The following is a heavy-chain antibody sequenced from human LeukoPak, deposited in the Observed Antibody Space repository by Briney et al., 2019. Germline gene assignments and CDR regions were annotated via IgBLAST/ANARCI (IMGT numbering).Heavy chain of an antibody. Sequence: GSSVKVSCKASGGTFSSYAISWVRQAPGQGLEWMGGIIPIFGTANYAQKIQGRVTITADESTSTAYVELSSLRSEDTAVYYCARGTTDDGPGYWGQGTLVTVSS. D-gene: IGHD1-1*01. V-gene: IGHV1-69*01. J-gene: IGHJ4*02. CDR3: ARGTTDDGPGY. CDR2: IIPIFGTA. CDR1: GGTFSSYA.